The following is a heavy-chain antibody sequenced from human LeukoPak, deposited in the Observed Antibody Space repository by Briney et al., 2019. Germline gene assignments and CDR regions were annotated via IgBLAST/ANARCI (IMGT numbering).Heavy chain of an antibody. CDR3: ARGYCSGGSCYSSYY. CDR2: INAGNGNT. Sequence: ASVKVSCKASGYTFTSYAMHWVRQAPGQRLEWMGWINAGNGNTKYSQKFQGRVTITRDTSASTAYMELSSPRSEDTAVYYCARGYCSGGSCYSSYYRGQGTLVTVSS. D-gene: IGHD2-15*01. CDR1: GYTFTSYA. J-gene: IGHJ4*02. V-gene: IGHV1-3*01.